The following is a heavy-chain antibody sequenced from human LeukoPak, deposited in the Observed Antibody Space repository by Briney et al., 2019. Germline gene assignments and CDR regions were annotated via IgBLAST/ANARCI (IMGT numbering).Heavy chain of an antibody. V-gene: IGHV4-34*01. CDR2: INHSGST. CDR1: GGSLSGYY. Sequence: SETLSLTCAVYGGSLSGYYWRWIPQPPGKGLEWIGEINHSGSTNYNPSLKSRVTISVDTSKSQFSLKLSSVTAADTAVYYCARVPLRGSAVRNYWGQGTLVTVSS. CDR3: ARVPLRGSAVRNY. D-gene: IGHD2-2*01. J-gene: IGHJ4*02.